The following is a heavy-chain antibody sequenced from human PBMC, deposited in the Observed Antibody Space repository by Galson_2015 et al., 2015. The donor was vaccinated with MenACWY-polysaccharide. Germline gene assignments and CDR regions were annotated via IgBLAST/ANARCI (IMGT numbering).Heavy chain of an antibody. J-gene: IGHJ2*01. CDR3: AKDLHWY. Sequence: SLRLSCAASGFTFNKFYMAWVRQAPGKGPEWVSALSGPGDATFYADSVRGRFTISRDNSQNTLYLHMSSLRVDDTAVYFCAKDLHWY. V-gene: IGHV3-23*01. CDR2: LSGPGDAT. CDR1: GFTFNKFY.